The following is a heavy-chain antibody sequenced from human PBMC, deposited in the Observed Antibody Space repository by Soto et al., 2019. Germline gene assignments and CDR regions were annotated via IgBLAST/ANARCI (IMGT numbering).Heavy chain of an antibody. V-gene: IGHV3-23*01. J-gene: IGHJ5*02. CDR2: ISGSGGSI. Sequence: GGSLRLSCAASGFTFSTYAMNWVRQAPGNGLEWVSAISGSGGSIHYADSVKGRFTISRDNSKNTLYLQMNSLRAEDTAVYYCARDLEVAVAGAWGQGTLVTVSS. CDR3: ARDLEVAVAGA. D-gene: IGHD6-19*01. CDR1: GFTFSTYA.